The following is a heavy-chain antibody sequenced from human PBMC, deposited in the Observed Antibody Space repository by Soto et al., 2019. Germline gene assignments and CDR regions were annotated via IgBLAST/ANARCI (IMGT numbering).Heavy chain of an antibody. CDR2: IFSNDEK. J-gene: IGHJ4*02. CDR1: GFSPSNARMG. D-gene: IGHD4-17*01. Sequence: SGPTLVNPPETPTLTRTLSGFSPSNARMGVSWIRQPPGKALEWLAHIFSNDEKSYSTSLKSRLAISKDTSKSQVVLTMTNMDPVDTATYYCARIYGDYSVDYWGQGTLVTVSS. V-gene: IGHV2-26*01. CDR3: ARIYGDYSVDY.